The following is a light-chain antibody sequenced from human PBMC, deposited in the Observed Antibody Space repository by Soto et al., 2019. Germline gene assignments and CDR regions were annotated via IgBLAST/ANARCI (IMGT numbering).Light chain of an antibody. V-gene: IGLV2-8*01. J-gene: IGLJ2*01. CDR1: NSDIGRYDH. CDR2: EVS. CDR3: SSYGGFNNVL. Sequence: QSALTQPASVSGSPGQSITISCTGSNSDIGRYDHVSWYQQHPGKAPKLMIYEVSKRPSGVPDRFSGSKSGNTASLTVSGLQTEDEADYYCSSYGGFNNVLFGGGTKLTVL.